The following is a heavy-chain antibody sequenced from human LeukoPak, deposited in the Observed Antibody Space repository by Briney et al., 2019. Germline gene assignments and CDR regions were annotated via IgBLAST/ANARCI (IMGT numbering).Heavy chain of an antibody. CDR2: IFPADSDT. CDR1: GYSFTSYW. Sequence: GESLKISWKGSGYSFTSYWVAWVRQMPGKGLEWMGIIFPADSDTRYSPSFQGQVTISVDKSINTAYLQWSSLKASDTAMYYCARHRYFQLWGQGTLVTVSS. J-gene: IGHJ1*01. CDR3: ARHRYFQL. V-gene: IGHV5-51*01.